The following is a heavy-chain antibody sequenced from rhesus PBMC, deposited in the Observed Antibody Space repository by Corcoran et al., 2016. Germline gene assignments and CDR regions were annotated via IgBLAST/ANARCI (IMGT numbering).Heavy chain of an antibody. CDR1: GYSISSGYG. V-gene: IGHV4-127*01. J-gene: IGHJ3*01. D-gene: IGHD6-25*01. Sequence: QVQLQESGPGLVKPSETLSLTCAVSGYSISSGYGWGWIRQPPGKGLEWIGQIYGGSGSTYNNPSLKSRVTVSKDTSKNQFSLKLSSGTAADTAVYYCARAAAGTGAFDFWGQGLRVTVSS. CDR3: ARAAAGTGAFDF. CDR2: IYGGSGST.